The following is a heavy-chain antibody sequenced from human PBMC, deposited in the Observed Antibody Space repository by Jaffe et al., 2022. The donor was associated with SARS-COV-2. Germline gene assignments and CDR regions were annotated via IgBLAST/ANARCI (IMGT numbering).Heavy chain of an antibody. V-gene: IGHV3-23*01. CDR3: AKRITMVRGVTPSEYYFDY. D-gene: IGHD3-10*01. CDR2: ISGSGGST. CDR1: GFTFSSYA. Sequence: EVQLLESGGGLVQPGGSLRLSCAASGFTFSSYAMSWVRQAPGKGLEWVSAISGSGGSTYYADSVKGRFTISRDNSKNTLYLQMNSLRAEDTAVYYCAKRITMVRGVTPSEYYFDYWGQGTLVTVSS. J-gene: IGHJ4*02.